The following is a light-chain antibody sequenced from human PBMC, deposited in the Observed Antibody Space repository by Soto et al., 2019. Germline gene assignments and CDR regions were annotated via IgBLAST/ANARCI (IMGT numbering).Light chain of an antibody. V-gene: IGLV1-36*01. J-gene: IGLJ2*01. CDR1: SSNIGNNA. CDR2: YDD. CDR3: AAWDDSVNGPI. Sequence: QSVLTQPPSVSEAPRQRVTISCSGTSSNIGNNAVNWYQQLPGKAPKLLIYYDDVLPSGVSARFSGSKSGTSASLAISGLHSEDEAYYYCAAWDDSVNGPIFGGGTKLTVL.